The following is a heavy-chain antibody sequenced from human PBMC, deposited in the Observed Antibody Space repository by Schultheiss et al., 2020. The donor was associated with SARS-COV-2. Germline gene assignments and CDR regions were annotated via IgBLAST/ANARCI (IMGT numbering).Heavy chain of an antibody. V-gene: IGHV3-23*01. J-gene: IGHJ6*02. Sequence: GESLKISCAASGFTFSSYAMSWVRQAPGKGLEWVSAISGSGGSTYYADYVKGRFTISRDNSKNTLYLQMNSLRAEDTAVYYCAKDLYWHIVVVTNMDVWGQGTTVTVSS. D-gene: IGHD2-21*02. CDR3: AKDLYWHIVVVTNMDV. CDR1: GFTFSSYA. CDR2: ISGSGGST.